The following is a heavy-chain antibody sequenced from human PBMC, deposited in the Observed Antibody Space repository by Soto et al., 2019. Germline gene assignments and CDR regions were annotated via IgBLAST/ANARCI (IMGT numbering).Heavy chain of an antibody. CDR3: ARASGYSYGYDDFFDN. CDR1: GGSINGYY. J-gene: IGHJ4*01. D-gene: IGHD5-18*01. CDR2: FHFSGST. Sequence: QVQLQESGPGLVKPSETLSLTCTVSGGSINGYYWTWLRQSPTNGLEWIGYFHFSGSTKYNPSLESRLTISADTSKNQISLTLSSVTAADTAVYYCARASGYSYGYDDFFDNWGQGTLANVSP. V-gene: IGHV4-59*01.